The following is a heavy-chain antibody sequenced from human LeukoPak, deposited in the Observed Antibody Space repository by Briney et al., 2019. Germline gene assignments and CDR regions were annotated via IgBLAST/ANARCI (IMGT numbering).Heavy chain of an antibody. D-gene: IGHD3-22*01. J-gene: IGHJ4*02. V-gene: IGHV4-31*03. CDR2: IYYSGST. CDR3: ARAQGDYYDSSGYIKAHFDY. CDR1: GGSISSCGYY. Sequence: SQTLSLTCTVSGGSISSCGYYWSWIRQRPGKGLEWNGYIYYSGSTYYNPSLKSRVTISVDTSNDQFSLKLSSVTAADTAVYYCARAQGDYYDSSGYIKAHFDYWGQGTLVTVSS.